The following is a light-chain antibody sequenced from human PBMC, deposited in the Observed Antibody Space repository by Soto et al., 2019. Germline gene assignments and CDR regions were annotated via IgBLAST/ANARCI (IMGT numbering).Light chain of an antibody. J-gene: IGLJ1*01. CDR3: CSFARSSSFYV. CDR2: EGD. V-gene: IGLV2-23*01. CDR1: SSDVGSSNF. Sequence: QSALTXPASVSGSPGQSITISCSGTSSDVGSSNFVSWYQQHPGKAPKLIIFEGDRRPSGVSGRFSGSKSGNTASLTISGLQAEDEADYYCCSFARSSSFYVFGTGTKVTVL.